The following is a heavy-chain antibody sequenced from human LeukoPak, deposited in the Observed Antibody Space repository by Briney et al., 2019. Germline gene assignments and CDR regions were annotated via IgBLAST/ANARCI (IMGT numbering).Heavy chain of an antibody. CDR2: ISHGGNT. V-gene: IGHV4-34*08. CDR3: AKYNYYWNSRYGLDV. Sequence: GSLRLSCAASGFTFNSYAMTWVRQSPGKGLEWIGDISHGGNTMYSPSLKSRLTMSADTSKNQFSLKLNSVTAADTGIYYCAKYNYYWNSRYGLDVWGQGTLVTVSS. CDR1: GFTFNSYA. J-gene: IGHJ3*01. D-gene: IGHD1-20*01.